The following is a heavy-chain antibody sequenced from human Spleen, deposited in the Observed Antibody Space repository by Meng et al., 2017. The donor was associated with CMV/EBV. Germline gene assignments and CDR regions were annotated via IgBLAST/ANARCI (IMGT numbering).Heavy chain of an antibody. D-gene: IGHD3-10*01. CDR3: AKDYYGSGSPIDS. J-gene: IGHJ4*02. CDR1: GFSFDSYG. V-gene: IGHV3-33*06. Sequence: CAGSGFSFDSYGMHWVRQAPGKGLEWVAVIWWDGSNQFYADSVKGRFTISRDNSKNTVYLQLNSLRGEDTAVYYCAKDYYGSGSPIDSWGQGTLVTVSS. CDR2: IWWDGSNQ.